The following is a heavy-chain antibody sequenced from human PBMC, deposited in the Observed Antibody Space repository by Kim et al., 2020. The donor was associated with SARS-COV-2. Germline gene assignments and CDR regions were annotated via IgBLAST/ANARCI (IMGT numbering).Heavy chain of an antibody. V-gene: IGHV4-34*01. J-gene: IGHJ4*02. CDR3: ARGRQLGSYFDY. Sequence: SETLSLTCAVYGGSFSGYYWSWIRQPPGKGLEWIGEINHSGSTNYNPSLKSRVTISVDTSKNQFSLKLSSVTAADTAVYYCARGRQLGSYFDYWGQGTLVTVSS. CDR2: INHSGST. CDR1: GGSFSGYY. D-gene: IGHD6-13*01.